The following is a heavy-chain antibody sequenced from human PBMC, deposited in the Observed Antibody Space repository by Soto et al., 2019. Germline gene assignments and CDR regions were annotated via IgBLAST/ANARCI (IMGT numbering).Heavy chain of an antibody. V-gene: IGHV1-46*03. J-gene: IGHJ4*02. D-gene: IGHD3-10*01. CDR2: INPSGGST. CDR1: GYTFTSYY. Sequence: ASVKVSCKASGYTFTSYYMHWVRQAPGQGLEWMGIINPSGGSTSYAQKFQGRVTMTRDTSTSTVYMELSSLRSEDTAVYYCARGVSEDTMVRGALDYWGQGTLVTVSS. CDR3: ARGVSEDTMVRGALDY.